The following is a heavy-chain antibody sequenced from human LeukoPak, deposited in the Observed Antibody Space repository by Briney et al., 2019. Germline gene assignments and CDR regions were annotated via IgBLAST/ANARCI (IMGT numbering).Heavy chain of an antibody. CDR2: IGTAGDT. J-gene: IGHJ4*02. CDR3: ARDHYDFWSGYYGEYYFDY. V-gene: IGHV3-13*01. Sequence: GGSLRLSCAASGFTFSSYDMHWVRQATGKGLEWVSAIGTAGDTYYPGSVKGRFTISRDNAKNSLYLQMNSLRAEDTAVYYCARDHYDFWSGYYGEYYFDYWGQGTLVTVSS. CDR1: GFTFSSYD. D-gene: IGHD3-3*01.